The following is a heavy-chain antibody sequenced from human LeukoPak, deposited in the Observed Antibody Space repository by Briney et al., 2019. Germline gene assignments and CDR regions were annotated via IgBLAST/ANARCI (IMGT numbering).Heavy chain of an antibody. V-gene: IGHV4-4*07. Sequence: PSETLSLTCSVSGVSISSYYWSWIRQPAGKGLEWIGRVYTSGSTNYNPSLKSRVTMSVDTSKNQLSLKLSSVTAADTAVYYCARDYYSPYYYDSSGSFMDVWGKGTTVTVSS. CDR1: GVSISSYY. J-gene: IGHJ6*03. D-gene: IGHD3-22*01. CDR3: ARDYYSPYYYDSSGSFMDV. CDR2: VYTSGST.